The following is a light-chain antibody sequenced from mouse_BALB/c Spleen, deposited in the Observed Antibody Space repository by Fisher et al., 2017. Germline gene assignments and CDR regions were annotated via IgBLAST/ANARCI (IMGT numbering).Light chain of an antibody. J-gene: IGKJ5*01. Sequence: IVMTQSTAIMSASLGERVTMTCSASSSVSYMYWYQQKPGSSPRLLIYDTSNLASGVPVRFSGSGSGTSYSLTISSMEAEDAATYYCQQWSSYPLTFGAGTKLELK. CDR3: QQWSSYPLT. CDR2: DTS. V-gene: IGKV4-55*01. CDR1: SSVSY.